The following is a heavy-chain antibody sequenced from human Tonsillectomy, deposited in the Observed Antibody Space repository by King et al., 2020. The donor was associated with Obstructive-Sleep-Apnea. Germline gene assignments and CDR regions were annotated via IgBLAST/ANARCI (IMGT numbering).Heavy chain of an antibody. J-gene: IGHJ4*02. V-gene: IGHV3-21*01. CDR1: GFTFSSYS. CDR2: ISSSSSYI. D-gene: IGHD3-22*01. CDR3: ARATIDYYDSSGYLTPFDY. Sequence: VQLVESGGGLVKPGGSLRLSCAASGFTFSSYSMNWVRQAPGKGLEWVSSISSSSSYIYSADSVKGLFTISRDNAKNSLYPQMNSRRAEDTAGYYCARATIDYYDSSGYLTPFDYWGQGTLVTVSS.